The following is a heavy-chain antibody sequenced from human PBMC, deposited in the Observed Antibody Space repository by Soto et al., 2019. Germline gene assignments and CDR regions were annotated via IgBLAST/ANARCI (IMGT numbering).Heavy chain of an antibody. CDR2: ISYSGST. D-gene: IGHD2-2*01. Sequence: SETLSLTCTVSGGSISGYYWSWIRQSPEKGLEYIGYISYSGSTNYNPSLKSRVTTSLDTSKNQFSLKLSSVTAADTAVYYCARRAAMPEVYYYYYGMDVWGQGTTVTVS. J-gene: IGHJ6*02. V-gene: IGHV4-59*08. CDR3: ARRAAMPEVYYYYYGMDV. CDR1: GGSISGYY.